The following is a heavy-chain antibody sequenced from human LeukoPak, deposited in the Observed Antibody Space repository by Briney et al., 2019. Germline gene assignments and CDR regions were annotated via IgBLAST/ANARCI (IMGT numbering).Heavy chain of an antibody. CDR3: ARDPDIVVVPAATNDAFDI. Sequence: SGTLSLTCAVSGGSISSSNWWSWVRQPPGKGLEWIGEIYHSGSTNYSPSLKSRVTISVDKSKNQFSPKLSSVTAADTAVYYCARDPDIVVVPAATNDAFDIWGQGTMVTVSS. J-gene: IGHJ3*02. CDR1: GGSISSSNW. CDR2: IYHSGST. V-gene: IGHV4-4*02. D-gene: IGHD2-2*01.